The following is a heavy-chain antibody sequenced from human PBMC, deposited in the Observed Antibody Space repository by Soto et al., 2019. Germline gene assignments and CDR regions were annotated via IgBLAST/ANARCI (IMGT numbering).Heavy chain of an antibody. J-gene: IGHJ4*02. CDR3: AKNRGGWLVRVGFDY. CDR1: GFTFSSYG. CDR2: ISYDGSNK. V-gene: IGHV3-30*18. D-gene: IGHD6-19*01. Sequence: ESGGGVVQPGRSLRLSCAASGFTFSSYGMHWVRQALGKGLEWVAVISYDGSNKYYADSVKGRFTISRDNSKNTLYLQMNSLRAEDTAVYYCAKNRGGWLVRVGFDYWGQGTLVTVSS.